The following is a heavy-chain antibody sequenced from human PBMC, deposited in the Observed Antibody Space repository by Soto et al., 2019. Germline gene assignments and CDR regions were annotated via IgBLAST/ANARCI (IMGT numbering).Heavy chain of an antibody. V-gene: IGHV3-21*01. J-gene: IGHJ4*02. CDR1: GFTFTRYS. D-gene: IGHD3-3*01. Sequence: GGSLRLSCAASGFTFTRYSMNWVRQAPGKGLEWVSSISSTTNYIYYADSMKGRFTVSRDNAKNSVYLEMNSLSAEDTAVYYCAKDRSGSYFDYWGQGTLVSVCS. CDR3: AKDRSGSYFDY. CDR2: ISSTTNYI.